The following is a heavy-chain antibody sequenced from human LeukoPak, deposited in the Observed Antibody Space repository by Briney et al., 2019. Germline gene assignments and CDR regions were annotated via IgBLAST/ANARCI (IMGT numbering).Heavy chain of an antibody. J-gene: IGHJ6*02. Sequence: GGSLRLSCAASGFTFSSYWMSWVLQAPGKGLEWVANIKQDGSEKVYVDSVKGRFTISRDNAKNSLFLQMDALRAEDTAVYYCARYAYSRTWSYGIDVWGQGTTVTVSS. V-gene: IGHV3-7*05. CDR1: GFTFSSYW. D-gene: IGHD6-6*01. CDR3: ARYAYSRTWSYGIDV. CDR2: IKQDGSEK.